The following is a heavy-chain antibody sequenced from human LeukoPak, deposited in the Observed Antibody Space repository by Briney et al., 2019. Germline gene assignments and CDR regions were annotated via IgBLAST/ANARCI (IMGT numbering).Heavy chain of an antibody. D-gene: IGHD2-15*01. Sequence: SETLSLTCTVSGGSVRSYYWSWIRQPPGEGLEWIAYIHNSGSTNYNPSLKSRVTISVDTSKNHFSLKLSSVTAADTAVYYCVRDVYCSGGSCYHTGVDYWGQGTLVTVSS. V-gene: IGHV4-59*02. CDR2: IHNSGST. CDR1: GGSVRSYY. CDR3: VRDVYCSGGSCYHTGVDY. J-gene: IGHJ4*02.